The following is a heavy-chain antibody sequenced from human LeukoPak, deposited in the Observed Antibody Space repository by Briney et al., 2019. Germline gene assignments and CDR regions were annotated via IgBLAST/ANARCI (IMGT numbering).Heavy chain of an antibody. CDR1: GFTLSNAW. CDR3: AKDRSGGAKGWFDP. CDR2: IKSKTNGETR. D-gene: IGHD3-16*01. Sequence: GGSLRLSCAASGFTLSNAWMNWVRQAPGKGLEWVALIKSKTNGETRDYAAPVKGRFTISRDDSDNTLYLQMNSLRAEDTAVYYCAKDRSGGAKGWFDPWGQGTLVTVSS. J-gene: IGHJ5*02. V-gene: IGHV3-15*01.